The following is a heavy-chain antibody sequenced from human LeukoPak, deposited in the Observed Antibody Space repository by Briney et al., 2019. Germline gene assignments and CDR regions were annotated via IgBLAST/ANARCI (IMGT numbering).Heavy chain of an antibody. J-gene: IGHJ3*02. CDR3: AREGVYDSSGYNDAFDI. V-gene: IGHV3-23*01. D-gene: IGHD3-22*01. CDR2: ISGGGVTT. Sequence: GGSLRLSCVGSGFTSIAYALTWARQAPGKGLEWVSGISGGGVTTYYADSVKGRFTISRDNSKNTLYLQMNSLRAEDTAVYYCAREGVYDSSGYNDAFDIWGQGTMVTVSS. CDR1: GFTSIAYA.